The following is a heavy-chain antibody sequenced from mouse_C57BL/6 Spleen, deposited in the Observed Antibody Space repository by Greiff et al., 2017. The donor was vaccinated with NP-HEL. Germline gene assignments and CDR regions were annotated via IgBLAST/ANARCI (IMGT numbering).Heavy chain of an antibody. CDR1: GFTFSSYG. CDR2: ISSGGSYT. J-gene: IGHJ4*01. CDR3: ARATTVVATGGYYAMDY. D-gene: IGHD1-1*01. V-gene: IGHV5-6*01. Sequence: DVHLVESGGDLVKPGGSLKLSCAASGFTFSSYGMSWVRQTPDKRLEWVATISSGGSYTYYPDSVKGRFTISRDNAKNTLYLQMSSLKSEDTAMYYCARATTVVATGGYYAMDYWGQGTSVTVSS.